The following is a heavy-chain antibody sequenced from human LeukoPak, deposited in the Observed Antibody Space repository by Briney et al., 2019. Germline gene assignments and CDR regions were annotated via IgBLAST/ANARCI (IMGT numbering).Heavy chain of an antibody. CDR2: IYYSGDT. V-gene: IGHV4-59*01. CDR1: DGSIRSYY. Sequence: SETLSLTCTVSDGSIRSYYWSWIRQPPGKGLEWIGYIYYSGDTNHNPSLKSRVTISVDTSKNQFSLKLSSVTAADTAVYYCARAYCNGGSCYLGWFDPWGQGTLVTVSS. CDR3: ARAYCNGGSCYLGWFDP. D-gene: IGHD2-15*01. J-gene: IGHJ5*02.